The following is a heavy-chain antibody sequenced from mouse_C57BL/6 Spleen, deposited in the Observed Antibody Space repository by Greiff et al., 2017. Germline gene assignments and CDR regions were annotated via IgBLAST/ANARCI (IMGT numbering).Heavy chain of an antibody. V-gene: IGHV5-4*01. CDR3: ARDDGYPTFFAY. CDR2: ISDGGSYT. CDR1: GFTFSSYA. J-gene: IGHJ3*01. D-gene: IGHD2-3*01. Sequence: DVKLVEPGGGLVKPGGSLKLSCAASGFTFSSYAMPWVRQTPERRLEWVATISDGGSYTNYPDNVKGRFTISRDNATNNVYLQMSHLKSEDTAMYYCARDDGYPTFFAYWGQGTLVTVSA.